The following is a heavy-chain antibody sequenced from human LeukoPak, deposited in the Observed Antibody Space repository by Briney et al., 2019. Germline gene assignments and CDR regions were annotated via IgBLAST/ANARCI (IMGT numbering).Heavy chain of an antibody. CDR3: ARHRAGILDY. CDR1: GGSFSGYY. J-gene: IGHJ4*02. Sequence: SETLSLTCAVYGGSFSGYYWSWIRQPPGKGLEWIGEINHSGSTNYNPSLKSRVTISVDTSENQSSLKLSSVTAADTAVYYCARHRAGILDYWGQGTLVTVSS. CDR2: INHSGST. D-gene: IGHD1-14*01. V-gene: IGHV4-34*01.